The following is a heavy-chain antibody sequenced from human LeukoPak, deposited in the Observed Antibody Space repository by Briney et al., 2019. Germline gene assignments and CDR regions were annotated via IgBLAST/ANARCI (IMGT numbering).Heavy chain of an antibody. CDR3: ARIADYYYYYYMDV. Sequence: SQTLSLTCTVSGGSISSGSYYGSWIRQPAGKGLEWIGRIYTSGSTNYNPSLKSPVTMSVDTSKNQFSLKLSSVTAADTAVYYCARIADYYYYYYMDVWGKGTTVTISS. D-gene: IGHD2-21*01. CDR2: IYTSGST. J-gene: IGHJ6*03. CDR1: GGSISSGSYY. V-gene: IGHV4-61*02.